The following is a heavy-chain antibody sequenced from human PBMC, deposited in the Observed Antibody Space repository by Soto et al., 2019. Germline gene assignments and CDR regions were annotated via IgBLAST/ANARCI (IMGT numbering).Heavy chain of an antibody. Sequence: GGSLRLSCGGSGFIFSRYGMHWVRQAPGKGLEWVTGISYDGGERFYADSVKGRFTISRDNSKNRLDLQMSSLRPEDTAVYYCARDLPLYCRGDCNFDFWGQGTLVTVSS. J-gene: IGHJ4*02. CDR2: ISYDGGER. CDR1: GFIFSRYG. CDR3: ARDLPLYCRGDCNFDF. D-gene: IGHD2-21*02. V-gene: IGHV3-30*03.